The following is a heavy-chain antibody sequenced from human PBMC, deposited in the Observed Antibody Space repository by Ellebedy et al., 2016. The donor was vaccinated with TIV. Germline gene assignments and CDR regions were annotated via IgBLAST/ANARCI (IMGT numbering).Heavy chain of an antibody. V-gene: IGHV1-18*01. CDR1: GYAFTSYG. CDR2: ISAYNGNT. Sequence: ASVKVSCKASGYAFTSYGISWVRQAPGQGLEWMGWISAYNGNTNYAQKLQGRVTMTTDTSTSTAYMELSSLRSEDTAVYYCARDLRPLGAPTVTKEYLDAFDIWGQGTMVTVSS. D-gene: IGHD4-17*01. CDR3: ARDLRPLGAPTVTKEYLDAFDI. J-gene: IGHJ3*02.